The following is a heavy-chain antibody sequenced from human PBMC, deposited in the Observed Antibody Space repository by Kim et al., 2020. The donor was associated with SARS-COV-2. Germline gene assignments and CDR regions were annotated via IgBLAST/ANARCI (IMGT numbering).Heavy chain of an antibody. J-gene: IGHJ6*02. CDR3: AGVLGSSSLQGGMDV. D-gene: IGHD6-13*01. V-gene: IGHV3-11*06. Sequence: SAKGRVTISRDDAKNTLYLKMNSLRAEDTAVYYCAGVLGSSSLQGGMDVWGQGTTVTVSS.